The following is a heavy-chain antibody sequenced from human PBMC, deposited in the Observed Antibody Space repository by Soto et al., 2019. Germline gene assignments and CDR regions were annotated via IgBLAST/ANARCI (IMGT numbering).Heavy chain of an antibody. CDR3: ARTGSVAEAGTVYYYGMDV. CDR1: GYSFIGYY. V-gene: IGHV1-2*04. D-gene: IGHD6-19*01. CDR2: INPNSGGT. Sequence: QVQLVQSGAEVKKPGASVKVSCKASGYSFIGYYIHWVRQAPGQGLEWMGWINPNSGGTMYAQKLQGWVTMPRDTSISTDYMDLRRLKPDDTAVYYCARTGSVAEAGTVYYYGMDVWGQGTTVTVSS. J-gene: IGHJ6*02.